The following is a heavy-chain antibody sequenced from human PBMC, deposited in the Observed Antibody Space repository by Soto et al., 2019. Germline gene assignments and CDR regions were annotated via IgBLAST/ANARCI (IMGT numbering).Heavy chain of an antibody. CDR3: SRYDSSGCYCSYYYYGMDV. CDR2: ISSSSSYI. J-gene: IGHJ6*02. CDR1: GFTFSTYS. D-gene: IGHD3-22*01. Sequence: PGGSLRLSCAASGFTFSTYSMNWVRQAPGKGLEWVSSISSSSSYIYYADSVKGRITISRDNAKKSLYLQMNSLRAEDTAVYNSSRYDSSGCYCSYYYYGMDVWGQGTTVTVSS. V-gene: IGHV3-21*03.